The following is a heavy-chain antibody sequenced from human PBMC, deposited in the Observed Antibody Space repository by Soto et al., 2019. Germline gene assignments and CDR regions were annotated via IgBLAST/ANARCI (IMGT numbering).Heavy chain of an antibody. CDR3: ARVPATVTTHYYYYMDV. J-gene: IGHJ6*03. CDR2: IKQDGSEK. V-gene: IGHV3-7*04. CDR1: GFTFSSYW. Sequence: GGSLRLSCAASGFTFSSYWMCWVRQAPGKGLEWVANIKQDGSEKYYMDSMKGRFTISRDNAKNSLYLQMNSLRAEDTAVYYCARVPATVTTHYYYYMDVWGKGTTVTVSS. D-gene: IGHD4-17*01.